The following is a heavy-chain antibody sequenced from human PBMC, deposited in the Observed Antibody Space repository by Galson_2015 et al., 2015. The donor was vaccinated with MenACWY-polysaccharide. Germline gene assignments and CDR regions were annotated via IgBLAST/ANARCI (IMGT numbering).Heavy chain of an antibody. CDR2: IKADGSFS. V-gene: IGHV3-74*01. Sequence: SLRLSCAASGFTFNNYWMHWVRQPPGKGLEWVSYIKADGSFSNYADSVKGRFTISTDNAKNMVYLQMDGLEDEETAVYFCARDNNWSFDSWGQGTLVTVSS. D-gene: IGHD1-1*01. J-gene: IGHJ4*02. CDR3: ARDNNWSFDS. CDR1: GFTFNNYW.